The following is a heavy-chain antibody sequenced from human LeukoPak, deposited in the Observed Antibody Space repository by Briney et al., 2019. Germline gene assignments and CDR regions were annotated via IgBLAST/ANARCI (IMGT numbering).Heavy chain of an antibody. CDR1: GVSFSGYY. V-gene: IGHV4-34*01. J-gene: IGHJ4*02. CDR3: ARGANYYDSSGYSATFDY. D-gene: IGHD3-22*01. Sequence: SETLSLTCAVYGVSFSGYYWSWIRQPPGKGLEWIGEINHSGSTNYNPSLESRVTISVDTSKNQFSLRLSSVTAADTAVYYCARGANYYDSSGYSATFDYWGQGTLVTVSS. CDR2: INHSGST.